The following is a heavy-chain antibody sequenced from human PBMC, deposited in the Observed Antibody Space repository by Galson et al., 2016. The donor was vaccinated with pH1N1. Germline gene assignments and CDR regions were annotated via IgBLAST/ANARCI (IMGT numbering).Heavy chain of an antibody. Sequence: SVKVSCKASGGTFSSYTIHWVRQAPGQGLEWMGRILPILGIANYAQKFQGRVTITADKSTSTAYMEVISLRSDDTAVYYCARSAAAVGNAFDMWGQGTKVTVSS. J-gene: IGHJ3*02. D-gene: IGHD6-13*01. CDR2: ILPILGIA. CDR3: ARSAAAVGNAFDM. CDR1: GGTFSSYT. V-gene: IGHV1-69*02.